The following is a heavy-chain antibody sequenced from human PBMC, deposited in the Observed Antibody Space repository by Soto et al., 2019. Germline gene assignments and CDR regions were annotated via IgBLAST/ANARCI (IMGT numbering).Heavy chain of an antibody. CDR3: AKEFVISYRDYYYGMDV. CDR2: ISYDGSSK. CDR1: GFTFSSYG. D-gene: IGHD2-21*01. Sequence: QVQLVESGGGVVQPGRSLRLSCAASGFTFSSYGMHWVRQAPGKGLEWVAVISYDGSSKYYADSVKGRFTISRDNSKNTLYLQMNSLRAEDTAVYYCAKEFVISYRDYYYGMDVWGQGTTVTVSS. J-gene: IGHJ6*02. V-gene: IGHV3-30*18.